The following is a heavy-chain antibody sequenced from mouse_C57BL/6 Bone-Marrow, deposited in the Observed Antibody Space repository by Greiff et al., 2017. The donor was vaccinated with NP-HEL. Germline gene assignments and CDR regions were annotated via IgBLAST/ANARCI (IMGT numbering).Heavy chain of an antibody. D-gene: IGHD2-10*01. CDR2: ISSGGSYT. CDR1: GFTFSSYG. CDR3: ARSSYGNYGAWFAY. V-gene: IGHV5-6*01. J-gene: IGHJ3*01. Sequence: EVKVVESGGDLVKPGGSLKLSCAASGFTFSSYGMSWVRQTPDKRLEWVATISSGGSYTYYPDSVKGRFTISRDNAKNTLYLRMSSLKSEDTAVYYCARSSYGNYGAWFAYWGQGTLVTVSA.